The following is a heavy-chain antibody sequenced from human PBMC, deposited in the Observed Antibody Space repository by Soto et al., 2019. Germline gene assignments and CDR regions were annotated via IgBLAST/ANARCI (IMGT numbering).Heavy chain of an antibody. D-gene: IGHD6-13*01. Sequence: EVQLLESGAGLVQPGGTLRLSCVASGFTFRCYSMSWVRRAPGKGLEWVSAISGSGNTSYFSDSVRGRCTISRDNAKNTLYLQLNNLRVDDTAECFCAKGRGRSWNADYWGQGTRVTVAS. CDR2: ISGSGNTS. J-gene: IGHJ4*02. CDR3: AKGRGRSWNADY. CDR1: GFTFRCYS. V-gene: IGHV3-23*01.